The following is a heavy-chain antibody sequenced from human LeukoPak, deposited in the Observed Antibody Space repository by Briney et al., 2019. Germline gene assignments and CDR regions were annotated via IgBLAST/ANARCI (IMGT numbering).Heavy chain of an antibody. V-gene: IGHV4-59*01. Sequence: PSETLSLTCTVSGGSISSYYWSWIRQPPGKGLEWIGYIYYSGSTNYNPSLKSRVTISVDTSKNQFSLKLSSVTAADTAVYYCASMLLRPTYYYYMDVWGKGTTVTISS. CDR1: GGSISSYY. CDR3: ASMLLRPTYYYYMDV. D-gene: IGHD3-22*01. CDR2: IYYSGST. J-gene: IGHJ6*03.